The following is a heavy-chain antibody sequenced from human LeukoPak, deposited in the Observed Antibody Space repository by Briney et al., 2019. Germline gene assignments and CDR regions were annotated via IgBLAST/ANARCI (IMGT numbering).Heavy chain of an antibody. Sequence: PGGSLRLSCAASGFTISTYSMTWVRQAPGKGLEWVSSISTSSTYIYYADSVKGRFTISRDDAKNSLSLQMNSLRAEDTSVYYCARDHGGSGSAFDYWGQGTLVTVSS. D-gene: IGHD3-10*01. CDR3: ARDHGGSGSAFDY. CDR2: ISTSSTYI. V-gene: IGHV3-21*01. J-gene: IGHJ4*02. CDR1: GFTISTYS.